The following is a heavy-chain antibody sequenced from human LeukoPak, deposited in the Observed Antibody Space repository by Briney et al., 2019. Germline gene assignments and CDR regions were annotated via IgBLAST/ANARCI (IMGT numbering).Heavy chain of an antibody. V-gene: IGHV3-48*01. CDR2: TNTGSGV. D-gene: IGHD3-10*01. CDR3: ARDYLHYGG. CDR1: GFTLSSYT. Sequence: PGGSLRLSCAASGFTLSSYTMNWVRQAPGKGLEWVAYTNTGSGVSYEGPVRGRFIISRDNAENLLYLQMNNLRPEDTAVYYCARDYLHYGGWGQGTLVTVSS. J-gene: IGHJ4*02.